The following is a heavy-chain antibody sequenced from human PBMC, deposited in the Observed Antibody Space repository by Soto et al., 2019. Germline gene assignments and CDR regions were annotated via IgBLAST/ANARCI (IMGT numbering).Heavy chain of an antibody. V-gene: IGHV3-23*01. J-gene: IGHJ4*02. CDR2: ISGSGGST. CDR1: GFTFSRSA. D-gene: IGHD6-6*01. Sequence: GGSLRLSCEASGFTFSRSAVSWDRQAPGKGLEWVSAISGSGGSTYYADSVKGRFTISRDNSKNTLYLQMNSLRAEDTAVYYCAKDRAYSSSPDFDYWGQGTLVTVSS. CDR3: AKDRAYSSSPDFDY.